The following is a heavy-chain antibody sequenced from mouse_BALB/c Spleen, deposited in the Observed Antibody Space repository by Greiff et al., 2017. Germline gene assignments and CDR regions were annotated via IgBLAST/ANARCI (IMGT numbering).Heavy chain of an antibody. CDR1: GYAFSSYW. Sequence: QVQLQQSGAELVRPGSSVKISCKASGYAFSSYWMNWVKQRPGQGLEWIGQIYPGDGYTNYNEKFKGKATLTADTSSSTAYMQLSSLTSEDSAVYFCARSYYYGSSSHWYFDVWGAGTTVTVSS. J-gene: IGHJ1*01. CDR3: ARSYYYGSSSHWYFDV. V-gene: IGHV1-80*01. D-gene: IGHD1-1*01. CDR2: IYPGDGYT.